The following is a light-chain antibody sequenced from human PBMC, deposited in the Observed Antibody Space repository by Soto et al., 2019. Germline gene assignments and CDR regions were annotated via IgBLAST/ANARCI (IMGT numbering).Light chain of an antibody. Sequence: DIQMTQSPSSVSASLGDTVTITCRASQGIGNYLAWFQQKPGKVPKSLIYDVSSLQTGVPSRFSGRGFGTDFTLTISSLQPEDFATYFCQQYDSYPLTFGGGTKVEVK. CDR3: QQYDSYPLT. J-gene: IGKJ4*01. CDR1: QGIGNY. CDR2: DVS. V-gene: IGKV1-16*01.